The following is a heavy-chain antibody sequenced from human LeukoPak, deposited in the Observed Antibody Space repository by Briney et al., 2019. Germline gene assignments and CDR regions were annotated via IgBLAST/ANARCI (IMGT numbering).Heavy chain of an antibody. V-gene: IGHV3-7*01. D-gene: IGHD5-12*01. CDR3: ARVEYSGWNLEY. CDR1: GFTFRSYW. J-gene: IGHJ4*02. Sequence: GGSLRLSCAASGFTFRSYWMSWVRQAPGKGLECVANINQGGSVQYYMDSVKGRFTISRDDAKNSLYVQMNSLRDEDTAVYYCARVEYSGWNLEYWGQGTLVTVSS. CDR2: INQGGSVQ.